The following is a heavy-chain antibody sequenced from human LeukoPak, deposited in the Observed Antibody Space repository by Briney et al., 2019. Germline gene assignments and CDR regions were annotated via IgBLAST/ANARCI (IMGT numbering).Heavy chain of an antibody. J-gene: IGHJ4*02. V-gene: IGHV2-70*11. Sequence: ESGPALVKPTQTLTLTCTFSGFSLSTSSMCVGWIRQPPGKALEWLARIDWDDDKYYSSSLKTRLTISKDTSKNQVVLTLTNMDPVDTATYYCTRIRSGSYSMDYWGQGTLVIVSS. CDR2: IDWDDDK. D-gene: IGHD3-10*01. CDR3: TRIRSGSYSMDY. CDR1: GFSLSTSSMC.